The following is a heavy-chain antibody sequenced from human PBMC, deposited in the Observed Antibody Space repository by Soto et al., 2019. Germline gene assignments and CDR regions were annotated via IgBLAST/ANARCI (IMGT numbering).Heavy chain of an antibody. V-gene: IGHV3-13*01. J-gene: IGHJ4*02. CDR1: GFTFSTYD. CDR3: VRESNEQQPLAQVDY. D-gene: IGHD6-13*01. Sequence: EVQLVESGGGLVQPGGSLRLSCAASGFTFSTYDMHWVRQATGKGLEWVSAIGTIGDTYYSDSVKGRFTISREDAKNSMFLQMTSRRAEDTAVYYCVRESNEQQPLAQVDYWGQGVLVTVSS. CDR2: IGTIGDT.